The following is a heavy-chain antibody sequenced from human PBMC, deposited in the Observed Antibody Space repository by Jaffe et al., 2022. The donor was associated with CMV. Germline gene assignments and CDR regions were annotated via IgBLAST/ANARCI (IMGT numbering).Heavy chain of an antibody. CDR2: IIPIFGTA. D-gene: IGHD6-6*01. Sequence: QVQLVQSGAEVKKPGSSVKVSCKASGGTFSSYAISWVRQAPGQGLEWMGGIIPIFGTANYAQKFQGRVTITADESTSTAYMELSSLRSEDTAVYYCASSVPEYSSSSAPLYYYYYGMDVWGQGTTVTVSS. V-gene: IGHV1-69*01. CDR3: ASSVPEYSSSSAPLYYYYYGMDV. J-gene: IGHJ6*02. CDR1: GGTFSSYA.